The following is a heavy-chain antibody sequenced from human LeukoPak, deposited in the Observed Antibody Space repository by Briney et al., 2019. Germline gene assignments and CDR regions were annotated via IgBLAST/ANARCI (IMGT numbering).Heavy chain of an antibody. CDR2: INPNSGVT. V-gene: IGHV1-2*06. D-gene: IGHD3-10*01. CDR1: GYTFTAYP. CDR3: ARDPMVRGVTAYYFDY. Sequence: ASVKVSCKASGYTFTAYPIHWVRQAPGQGLEWMGRINPNSGVTNYAQKFQGRVTMTRDTSISTAYMELSRLRSDDTAVYYCARDPMVRGVTAYYFDYWGQGTLVTVSS. J-gene: IGHJ4*02.